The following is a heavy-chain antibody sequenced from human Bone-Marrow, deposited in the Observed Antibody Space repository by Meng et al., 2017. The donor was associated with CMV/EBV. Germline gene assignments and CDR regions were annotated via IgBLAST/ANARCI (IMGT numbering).Heavy chain of an antibody. CDR1: GFTFSNHW. CDR3: ARDLGWGNLDS. CDR2: IKEDGSEK. V-gene: IGHV3-7*03. D-gene: IGHD3-16*01. Sequence: LSCAGSGFTFSNHWMTWVRQAQGKGLEWVSMIKEDGSEKYYLDSVRGRFTISRDNGKNSLDLQMSSLRAEDTAVYYCARDLGWGNLDSWGQGTLVTVSS. J-gene: IGHJ4*02.